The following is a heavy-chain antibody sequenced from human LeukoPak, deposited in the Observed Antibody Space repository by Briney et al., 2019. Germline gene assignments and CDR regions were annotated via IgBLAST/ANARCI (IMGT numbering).Heavy chain of an antibody. CDR3: ARPSSSWSREDYYFDY. J-gene: IGHJ4*02. Sequence: GGSLRLSCAASGFTFSSYWMSWVRQAPGKGLEWVANIKQDGSEKYYVDSVKGRFTISRDNAKNSLYLQMNSLRAEDTAVYYCARPSSSWSREDYYFDYWGQGTLVTVSS. D-gene: IGHD6-13*01. CDR1: GFTFSSYW. V-gene: IGHV3-7*01. CDR2: IKQDGSEK.